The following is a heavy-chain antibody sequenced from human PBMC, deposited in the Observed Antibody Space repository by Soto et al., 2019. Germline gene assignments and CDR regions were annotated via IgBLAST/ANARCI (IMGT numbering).Heavy chain of an antibody. CDR1: GFTFSSYW. Sequence: PGESLRLSCAASGFTFSSYWMHWVRQAPGKRLVWVSRINSDGSSTSYADSVKGRFTISRDNAKNTLYLQMNSLRAEDTAVYYCARERLDFWSGQRREYYFDYWGQGTLVTVSS. CDR2: INSDGSST. D-gene: IGHD3-3*01. V-gene: IGHV3-74*01. J-gene: IGHJ4*02. CDR3: ARERLDFWSGQRREYYFDY.